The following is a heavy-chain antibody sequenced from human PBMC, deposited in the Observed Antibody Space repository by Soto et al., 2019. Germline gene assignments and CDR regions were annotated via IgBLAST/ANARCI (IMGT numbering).Heavy chain of an antibody. V-gene: IGHV2-5*02. CDR3: AHRATMTIFGLIIDNGIWFDP. CDR2: IYWDGDK. Sequence: QINLIESGPTLVKPTQTLTLTCTFSGFSLRTSGAAVGWVRQPPGRALEWLALIYWDGDKRYNASLGNRLTITKATSMNQVVLTLTNVDPAYTATYYCAHRATMTIFGLIIDNGIWFDPWGQGTRVIVSS. D-gene: IGHD3-3*01. CDR1: GFSLRTSGAA. J-gene: IGHJ5*02.